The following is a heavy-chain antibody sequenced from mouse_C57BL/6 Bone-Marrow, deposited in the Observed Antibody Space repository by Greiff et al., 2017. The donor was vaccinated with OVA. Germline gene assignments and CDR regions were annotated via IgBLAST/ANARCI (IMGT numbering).Heavy chain of an antibody. Sequence: QVHVKQPGAELVMPGASVKLSCKASGYTFTSYWMHWVKQRPGQGLEWIGEIDPSDSYTNYNQKFKGKSTLTVDKSSSTAYMQLSSLTSEDSAVYYCARCATAQANTFAYWGQGTLVTVSA. CDR1: GYTFTSYW. D-gene: IGHD3-2*02. CDR2: IDPSDSYT. V-gene: IGHV1-69*01. CDR3: ARCATAQANTFAY. J-gene: IGHJ3*01.